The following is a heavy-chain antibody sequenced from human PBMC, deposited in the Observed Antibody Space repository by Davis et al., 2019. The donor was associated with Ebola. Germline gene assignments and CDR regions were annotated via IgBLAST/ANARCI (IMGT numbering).Heavy chain of an antibody. CDR3: AKVGCSSTSCYSVYYGMDV. Sequence: GGSLRISCAASGFTFSSYAMSWVRQAPGKGLEWVSAISGSGGSTYYADSVKGRFTISRDNSKNTLYLQMNSLRAEDTAVYYCAKVGCSSTSCYSVYYGMDVWGQGTTVTVSS. CDR2: ISGSGGST. J-gene: IGHJ6*02. V-gene: IGHV3-23*01. CDR1: GFTFSSYA. D-gene: IGHD2-2*01.